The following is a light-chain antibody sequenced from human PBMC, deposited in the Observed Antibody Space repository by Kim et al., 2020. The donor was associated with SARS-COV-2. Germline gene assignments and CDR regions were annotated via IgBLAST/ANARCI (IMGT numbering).Light chain of an antibody. V-gene: IGKV3-11*01. Sequence: WSPGERATLSCRASQSVSSYLAWYQQKPGQAPRLRIYDASNRATGIPARFSGSGSGTDFTLTISSLEPEDFAVYYCHQRSNWPPYTFGQGTKLEI. J-gene: IGKJ2*01. CDR3: HQRSNWPPYT. CDR2: DAS. CDR1: QSVSSY.